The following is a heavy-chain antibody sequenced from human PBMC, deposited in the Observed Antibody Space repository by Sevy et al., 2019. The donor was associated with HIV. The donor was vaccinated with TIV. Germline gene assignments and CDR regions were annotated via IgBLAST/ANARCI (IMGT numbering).Heavy chain of an antibody. CDR2: ISYDGSNK. CDR1: GFTFSSYA. J-gene: IGHJ4*02. D-gene: IGHD6-19*01. CDR3: ARGTALAGLDY. Sequence: GGSLRLSCAASGFTFSSYAMHWVRQAPGKGLEWVAVISYDGSNKYYADSVKGRFTISRDNSKNTLYLQMNSLRAEDTAVYYCARGTALAGLDYWGQGTLVTVSS. V-gene: IGHV3-30*04.